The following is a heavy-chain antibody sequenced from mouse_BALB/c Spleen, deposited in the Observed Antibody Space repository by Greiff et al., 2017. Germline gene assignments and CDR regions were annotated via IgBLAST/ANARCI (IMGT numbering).Heavy chain of an antibody. D-gene: IGHD2-1*01. V-gene: IGHV5-6-5*01. J-gene: IGHJ2*01. Sequence: EVQGVESGGGLVKPGGSLKLSCAASGFTFSSYAMSWVRQTPEKRLEWVASISSGGSTYYPDSVKGRFTISRDNARNILYLQMSSLRSEDTAMYYCARMVSYYFDYGGQGTTLTVSS. CDR1: GFTFSSYA. CDR2: ISSGGST. CDR3: ARMVSYYFDY.